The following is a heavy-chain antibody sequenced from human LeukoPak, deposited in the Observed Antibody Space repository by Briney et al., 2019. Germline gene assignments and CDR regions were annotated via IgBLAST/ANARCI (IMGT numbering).Heavy chain of an antibody. V-gene: IGHV1-69*06. CDR2: IIPIFGTA. D-gene: IGHD3-10*01. J-gene: IGHJ4*02. CDR3: ARRYGSRGYFDY. Sequence: RASVKVSCKASGGTFSSYAISWVRQAPGQGLEWMGGIIPIFGTANYAQKFQGRVTITADKSTSTAYMELSSLRSEDTAVYYCARRYGSRGYFDYWGQGTLVTVSS. CDR1: GGTFSSYA.